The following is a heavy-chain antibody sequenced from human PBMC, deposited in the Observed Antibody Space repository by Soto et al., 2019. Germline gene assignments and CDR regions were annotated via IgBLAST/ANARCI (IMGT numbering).Heavy chain of an antibody. V-gene: IGHV4-38-2*01. Sequence: LSLTCAVSGYSISSGYYWGWIRQPPGKELEWIGNVHHSGITYYNPSLKSRVTISRDTSKNQYSLNLSSVTAADTAVYYCARTGDTMVRGVIIMNYYGMDVWGQGTTVTVSS. CDR3: ARTGDTMVRGVIIMNYYGMDV. J-gene: IGHJ6*02. CDR2: VHHSGIT. CDR1: GYSISSGYY. D-gene: IGHD3-10*01.